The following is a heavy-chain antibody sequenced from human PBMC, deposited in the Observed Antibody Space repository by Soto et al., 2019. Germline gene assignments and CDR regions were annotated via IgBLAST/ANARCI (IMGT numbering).Heavy chain of an antibody. CDR3: ARDLEYSSGWMGY. CDR2: IWYDGSNK. V-gene: IGHV3-33*01. D-gene: IGHD6-19*01. Sequence: QVQLVESGGGVVQPGRSLRLSCAASGFTFSSYGMHWVRQAPGKGLEWVAVIWYDGSNKYYADSVKGRFTISRDNSKNTLYLQMNSLRAEDTAVYYCARDLEYSSGWMGYWGQGTLVTVSS. J-gene: IGHJ4*02. CDR1: GFTFSSYG.